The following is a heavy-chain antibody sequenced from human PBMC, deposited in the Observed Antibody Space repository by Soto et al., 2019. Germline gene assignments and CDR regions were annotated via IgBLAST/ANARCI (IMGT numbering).Heavy chain of an antibody. V-gene: IGHV3-33*01. CDR1: GFTFSTYG. CDR2: IWYDGSNK. D-gene: IGHD3-10*01. Sequence: QVQLVESGGGVVQPGRSLRLSCAASGFTFSTYGMHWVRQAPGKGLEWVAVIWYDGSNKYYEDSVKGRFTITRDNSKNTLYLQMNSLRAEDTAVYYCARDRNELWFGELLSFSYGMDVWGQGTTVTVSS. J-gene: IGHJ6*02. CDR3: ARDRNELWFGELLSFSYGMDV.